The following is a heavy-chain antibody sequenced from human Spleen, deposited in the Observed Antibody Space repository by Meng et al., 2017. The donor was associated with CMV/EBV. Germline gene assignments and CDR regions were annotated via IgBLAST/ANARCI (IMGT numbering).Heavy chain of an antibody. CDR1: RFTFSSYA. V-gene: IGHV3-23*01. CDR2: ISGSGGST. J-gene: IGHJ4*02. D-gene: IGHD4-17*01. CDR3: AKDRSMTTVTTALSFDY. Sequence: GESLKISCAGSRFTFSSYAMSWVRQAPGKGLEWVSAISGSGGSTYYADSVKGRFTISRDNSKNTLYLQMNSLRAEDTAVYYCAKDRSMTTVTTALSFDYWGQGTLVTVSS.